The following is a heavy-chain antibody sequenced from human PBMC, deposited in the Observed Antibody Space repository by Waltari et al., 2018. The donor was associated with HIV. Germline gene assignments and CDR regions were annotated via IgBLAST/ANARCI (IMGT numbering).Heavy chain of an antibody. CDR1: GYSISSGYY. CDR2: IYHSGST. V-gene: IGHV4-38-2*01. CDR3: ARAEAGATSGYYYYGMDV. Sequence: QVQLQESGPGLVKPSETLSLTCAVSGYSISSGYYWGWIRQPPGKGLEWIGSIYHSGSTYYNPSLKSRVTISVDTSKNQFSLKLSSVTAADTAVYYCARAEAGATSGYYYYGMDVWGQGTTVTVSS. J-gene: IGHJ6*02. D-gene: IGHD2-2*01.